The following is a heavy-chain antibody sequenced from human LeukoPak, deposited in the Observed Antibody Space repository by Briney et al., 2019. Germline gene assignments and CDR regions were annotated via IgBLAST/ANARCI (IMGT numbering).Heavy chain of an antibody. Sequence: GGSLRLSCAASGFTFSSYWMHWVRQAPGKGLVWVSRISSDGSSTSYADSVKGRFTISRDNSKNTLYLQMSSLRGGDTAVYYCVKDLSGSYSFDYWGQGTLVTVSS. CDR1: GFTFSSYW. D-gene: IGHD1-26*01. CDR3: VKDLSGSYSFDY. CDR2: ISSDGSST. V-gene: IGHV3-74*01. J-gene: IGHJ4*02.